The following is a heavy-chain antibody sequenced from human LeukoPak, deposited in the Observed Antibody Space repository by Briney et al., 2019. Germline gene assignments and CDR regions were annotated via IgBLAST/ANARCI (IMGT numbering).Heavy chain of an antibody. CDR1: GFTFSSYW. J-gene: IGHJ4*02. CDR2: IKQDGSEK. Sequence: PGGSLRLSCAASGFTFSSYWMSWVRQAPGKGLEWVANIKQDGSEKYYVDSVKGRFTISRDNAKNSLYLQMNSLRAEDTAVYYCARVGTFYDFWSGYYSDYWGQGTLVTVSS. V-gene: IGHV3-7*01. CDR3: ARVGTFYDFWSGYYSDY. D-gene: IGHD3-3*01.